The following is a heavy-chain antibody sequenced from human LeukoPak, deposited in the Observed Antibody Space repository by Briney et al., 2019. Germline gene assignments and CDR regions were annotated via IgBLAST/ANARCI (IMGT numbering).Heavy chain of an antibody. CDR1: GFTFSSYG. V-gene: IGHV3-30*02. CDR2: IRYDGSNK. D-gene: IGHD3-3*01. J-gene: IGHJ4*02. CDR3: ANDDFPRE. Sequence: HGGSLRLSCTASGFTFSSYGMHWVHQAPGKGLEWVAFIRYDGSNKYYADSVKGRFTISRDNSKNTLYLQMNSLRAEDTAVYYCANDDFPREWGQGTLVTVSS.